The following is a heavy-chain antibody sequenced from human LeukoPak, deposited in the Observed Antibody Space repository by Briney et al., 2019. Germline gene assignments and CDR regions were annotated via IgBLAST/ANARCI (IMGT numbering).Heavy chain of an antibody. Sequence: ASVKASCKASGYTFTSYGISWVRQAPGQGLEWMGWISAYNGNTNYAQKLQGRVTMTTDTSTSTAYMELRSLRSDDTAVYYCARVYKDSSGYYYVPYYFDYWGQGTLVTVSS. CDR3: ARVYKDSSGYYYVPYYFDY. CDR1: GYTFTSYG. J-gene: IGHJ4*02. D-gene: IGHD3-22*01. CDR2: ISAYNGNT. V-gene: IGHV1-18*01.